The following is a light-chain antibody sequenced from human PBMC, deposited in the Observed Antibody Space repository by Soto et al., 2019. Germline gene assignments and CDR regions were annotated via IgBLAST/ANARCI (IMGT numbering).Light chain of an antibody. CDR3: QQYNNWPPLT. J-gene: IGKJ4*01. Sequence: EIVMTQSPATLSVSPGETATLSCRASPSVAGNLAWYQQKPGQPPRLLIYGVSTRATGIPARFSGSGSGTEFTLTISSLQSEDFAVYYCQQYNNWPPLTFGGGTKVDIK. V-gene: IGKV3-15*01. CDR2: GVS. CDR1: PSVAGN.